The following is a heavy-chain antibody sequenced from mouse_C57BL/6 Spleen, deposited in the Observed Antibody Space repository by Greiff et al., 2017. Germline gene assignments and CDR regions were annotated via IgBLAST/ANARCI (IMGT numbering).Heavy chain of an antibody. CDR2: IYPGDGDT. D-gene: IGHD2-3*01. CDR3: ARSGGYDGYYGNFDY. V-gene: IGHV1-80*01. Sequence: VQLQQSGAELVKPGASVKISCKASGYAFSSYWMNWVKQRPGKGLEWIGQIYPGDGDTNYNGKFKGKATLTADKSSSTAYMQLSSLTSEDSAVYFCARSGGYDGYYGNFDYWGQGTTLTVSS. CDR1: GYAFSSYW. J-gene: IGHJ2*01.